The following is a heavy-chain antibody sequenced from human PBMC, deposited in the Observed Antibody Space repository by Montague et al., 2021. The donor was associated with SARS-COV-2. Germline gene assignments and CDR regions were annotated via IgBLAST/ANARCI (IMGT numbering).Heavy chain of an antibody. CDR2: IYPGGKM. V-gene: IGHV4-39*01. CDR3: ARHSGGSEVSGLDY. Sequence: SETLSLTRTVSIRSSTYYWACIRQPQGKGLEWIGSIYPGGKMFYNSSLKSRVTMSIDTSENQFSLNLNSVTAADTAVYYCARHSGGSEVSGLDYWGQGTLVTVSS. CDR1: IRSSTYY. D-gene: IGHD3-10*01. J-gene: IGHJ4*02.